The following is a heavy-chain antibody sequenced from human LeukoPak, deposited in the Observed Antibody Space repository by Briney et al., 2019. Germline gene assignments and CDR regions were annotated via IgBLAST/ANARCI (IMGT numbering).Heavy chain of an antibody. CDR3: ARGTYYFDY. Sequence: GGSLRLSCAASGFTFSSYSMNWVRQAPGKGLEWVSYISTSSSIIYYADSVKGRFTISRDDAKNSLYLQMTSLRAEDTALYYCARGTYYFDYWGQGTLVTVSS. J-gene: IGHJ4*02. D-gene: IGHD1/OR15-1a*01. V-gene: IGHV3-48*01. CDR2: ISTSSSII. CDR1: GFTFSSYS.